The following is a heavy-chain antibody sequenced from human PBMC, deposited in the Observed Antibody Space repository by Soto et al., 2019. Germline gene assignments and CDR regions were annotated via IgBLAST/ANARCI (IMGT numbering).Heavy chain of an antibody. CDR2: INPATGNT. V-gene: IGHV1-3*01. CDR1: GYTFATYA. J-gene: IGHJ5*02. Sequence: QVQLVQSGAEVKKPGASVKVSCKASGYTFATYAIHWVRQAPGQGLEWMGWINPATGNTEYSEKFQDRVTSTRDTSASTAYMELRGLRSEDTAVYYCARRYKSAGWLEPWGQGTLVTVSS. D-gene: IGHD1-1*01. CDR3: ARRYKSAGWLEP.